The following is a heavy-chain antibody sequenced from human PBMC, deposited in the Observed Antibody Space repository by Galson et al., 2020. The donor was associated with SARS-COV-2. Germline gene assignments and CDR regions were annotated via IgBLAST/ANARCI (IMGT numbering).Heavy chain of an antibody. V-gene: IGHV4-31*03. CDR2: IHHSGGT. J-gene: IGHJ4*02. Sequence: SETLSLTCRVSGGPINSGSYYWNWLRQRPGKGLEWLGSIHHSGGTYYSPPLESRLTMSIDTSTNQFSLKLSSATAADTALYYCARDSETGYYFEYWGQGALVTVSS. CDR3: ARDSETGYYFEY. CDR1: GGPINSGSYY. D-gene: IGHD3-9*01.